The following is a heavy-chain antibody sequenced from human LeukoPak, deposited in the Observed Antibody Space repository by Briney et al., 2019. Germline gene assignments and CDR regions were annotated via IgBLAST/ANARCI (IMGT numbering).Heavy chain of an antibody. CDR2: ISGSGGST. CDR1: GFTFSSYA. CDR3: AKGITTFGVVITQYYFDY. J-gene: IGHJ4*02. Sequence: GGSLRLSCAASGFTFSSYAMSWVRQAPGKGLEWVSAISGSGGSTYYADSVKGRFTISRDNSKNTLYLQMNSLRAEDTAVYYCAKGITTFGVVITQYYFDYWGQGTLVAVSS. D-gene: IGHD3-3*01. V-gene: IGHV3-23*01.